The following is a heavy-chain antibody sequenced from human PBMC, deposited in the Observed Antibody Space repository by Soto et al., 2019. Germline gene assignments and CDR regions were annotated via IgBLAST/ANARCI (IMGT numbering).Heavy chain of an antibody. CDR1: GGSISSSSYY. CDR2: IYYSGST. CDR3: ASHGYPSGLWFGELLHQPFDY. Sequence: SETLSLTCTVSGGSISSSSYYWGWIRQPPGKGLEWIGSIYYSGSTYYNPSLKSRVTISVDTSKNQFSLKLSSVTAADTAVYYCASHGYPSGLWFGELLHQPFDYWGQGTLVTVSS. V-gene: IGHV4-39*01. D-gene: IGHD3-10*01. J-gene: IGHJ4*02.